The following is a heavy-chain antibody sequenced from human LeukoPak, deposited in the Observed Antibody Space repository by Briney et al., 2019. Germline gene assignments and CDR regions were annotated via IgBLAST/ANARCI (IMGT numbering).Heavy chain of an antibody. CDR1: GGSISSSSYY. V-gene: IGHV4-39*01. D-gene: IGHD2-2*01. CDR3: ARLVRCSSTSCYRGFYFDY. CDR2: IYYSGST. J-gene: IGHJ4*02. Sequence: SETLSLTCTVSGGSISSSSYYWGWIRQPPGKGLEWIGSIYYSGSTYYNPSLKSRVTISLDTSKNQFSLKLSSVTAADTAVYYCARLVRCSSTSCYRGFYFDYWGQGTLVTVSS.